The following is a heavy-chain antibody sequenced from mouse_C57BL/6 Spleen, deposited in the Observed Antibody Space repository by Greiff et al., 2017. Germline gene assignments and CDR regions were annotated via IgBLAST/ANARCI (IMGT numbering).Heavy chain of an antibody. D-gene: IGHD2-4*01. V-gene: IGHV14-2*01. J-gene: IGHJ2*01. CDR3: ALYDYGYFGY. CDR1: GFNIKDYY. Sequence: VQLQQSGAELVKPGASVKLSCTASGFNIKDYYMHWVKQRTEQGLEWIGRFDPEDGEPKYAPQFQGKATITADTSSNTAYLQLSSLTSEDTAVYYCALYDYGYFGYWRQGAALTVSS. CDR2: FDPEDGEP.